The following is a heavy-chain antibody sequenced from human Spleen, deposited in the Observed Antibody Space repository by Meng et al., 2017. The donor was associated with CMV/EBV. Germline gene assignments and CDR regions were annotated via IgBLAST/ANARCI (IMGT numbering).Heavy chain of an antibody. CDR2: INHSGST. Sequence: YWSWIRQPPGKGLEWIGEINHSGSTNYNPSLKSRVTISVDTSKNQFSLKLSSVTAADTAVYYCARGPYYYGSGSYYRSPPYYYYGMDVWGQGTTVTVSS. V-gene: IGHV4-34*01. J-gene: IGHJ6*02. D-gene: IGHD3-10*01. CDR3: ARGPYYYGSGSYYRSPPYYYYGMDV. CDR1: Y.